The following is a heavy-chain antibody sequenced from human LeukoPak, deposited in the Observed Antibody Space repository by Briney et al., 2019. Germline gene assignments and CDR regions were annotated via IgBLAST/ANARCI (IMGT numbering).Heavy chain of an antibody. V-gene: IGHV4-39*07. CDR1: GGSISSTTYY. CDR2: IYYTGST. D-gene: IGHD3-22*01. CDR3: ARDPGALITMTINNWFDP. J-gene: IGHJ5*02. Sequence: SETLSLTCTVSGGSISSTTYYWGWIRQTPGKGLEWIGSIYYTGSTYSNPSLRSRVTISIDTSKNQFSLNLSSVTAADTAVYYCARDPGALITMTINNWFDPWGQGTLVTLSS.